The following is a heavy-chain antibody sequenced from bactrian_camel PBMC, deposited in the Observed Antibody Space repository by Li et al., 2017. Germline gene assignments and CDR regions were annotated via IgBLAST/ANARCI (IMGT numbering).Heavy chain of an antibody. CDR2: IDTGDGST. CDR1: GYTFNTYS. V-gene: IGHV3S1*01. CDR3: AVKKGIIATMWPQEYKY. D-gene: IGHD4*01. J-gene: IGHJ4*01. Sequence: HVQLVESGGGSALAGGSVRLSCAASGYTFNTYSWFRQAPGQEREGVAAIDTGDGSTYYLNSVEGRFTISHDNAKNTLYLQMNSLLPEDTAMYYCAVKKGIIATMWPQEYKYWGQGTQVTVS.